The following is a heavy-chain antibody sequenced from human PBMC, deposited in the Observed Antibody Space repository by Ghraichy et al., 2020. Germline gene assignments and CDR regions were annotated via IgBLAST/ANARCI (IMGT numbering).Heavy chain of an antibody. CDR3: ARDGRWDSSSWLNPFDY. Sequence: SETLSLTCTVSGGSISSGGHYWSWIRQYPGEGLEWIGYIHYSGVTYYNPSLNSRVTISVDTSQNQFSLKVNSVTAADTAVYYCARDGRWDSSSWLNPFDYWGPGTLVTVST. CDR2: IHYSGVT. J-gene: IGHJ4*02. V-gene: IGHV4-31*03. D-gene: IGHD6-13*01. CDR1: GGSISSGGHY.